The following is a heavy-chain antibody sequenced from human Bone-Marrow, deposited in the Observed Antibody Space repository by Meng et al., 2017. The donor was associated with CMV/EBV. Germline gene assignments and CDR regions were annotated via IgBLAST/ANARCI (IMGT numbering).Heavy chain of an antibody. D-gene: IGHD4-23*01. V-gene: IGHV4-34*01. CDR1: GGSFSGYY. CDR3: AKTHDYGGNSVLDY. CDR2: INHSGST. Sequence: GSLRLSCAVYGGSFSGYYWSWIRQPPGKGLEWIGEINHSGSTNYNPSLKSRVTISVDTSKNQFSLKLSSVTAADTAVYYCAKTHDYGGNSVLDYWRQGTLVTVSS. J-gene: IGHJ4*02.